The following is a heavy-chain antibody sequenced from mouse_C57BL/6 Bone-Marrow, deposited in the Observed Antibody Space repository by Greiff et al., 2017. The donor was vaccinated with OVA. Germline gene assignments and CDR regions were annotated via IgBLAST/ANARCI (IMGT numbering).Heavy chain of an antibody. CDR1: GYTFTNYW. Sequence: QVQLQQSGAELVRPGTSVKMSCKASGYTFTNYWIGWAKQRPGHGLEWIGDIYPGGGYTNYNEKFKGKATLTADKPSSTAYMQFSSLTSEDSAIYYCARVGELYAMDYWGQGTSVTVSS. J-gene: IGHJ4*01. CDR2: IYPGGGYT. CDR3: ARVGELYAMDY. V-gene: IGHV1-63*01.